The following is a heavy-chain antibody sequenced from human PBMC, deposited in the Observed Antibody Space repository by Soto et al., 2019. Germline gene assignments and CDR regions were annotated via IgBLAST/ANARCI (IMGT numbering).Heavy chain of an antibody. CDR1: GFTFSNAW. CDR2: IKSKTDGGTT. J-gene: IGHJ4*02. V-gene: IGHV3-15*01. CDR3: TTGTAMVTS. Sequence: XESLRLYFAASGFTFSNAWMSWVRQAPGKGLEWVGRIKSKTDGGTTDYAAPVKGRFTVSRDDSKNTLYLQMNSLKTEDTAVYYCTTGTAMVTSWGQGTLVTVS. D-gene: IGHD5-18*01.